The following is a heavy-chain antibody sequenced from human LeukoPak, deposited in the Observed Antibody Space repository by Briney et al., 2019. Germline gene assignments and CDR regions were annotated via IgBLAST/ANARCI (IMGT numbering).Heavy chain of an antibody. J-gene: IGHJ6*02. D-gene: IGHD3-3*01. V-gene: IGHV3-21*01. Sequence: GGSLRLSCAASGFTFSSYSMNWVRQAPGKGLEWVSSISSSSSYIYYADSVKGRFTISRDNAKNSLYLQMNSLRAEDTAVYYCARVNEGLIFGVVQDYYGMDVWSQGTTVTVSS. CDR3: ARVNEGLIFGVVQDYYGMDV. CDR1: GFTFSSYS. CDR2: ISSSSSYI.